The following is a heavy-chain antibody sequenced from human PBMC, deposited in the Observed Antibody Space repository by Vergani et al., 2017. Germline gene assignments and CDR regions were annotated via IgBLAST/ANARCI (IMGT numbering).Heavy chain of an antibody. CDR1: GFTFDAYA. CDR2: FCWNIGSI. V-gene: IGHV3-9*01. Sequence: EVQLLESGGGLVQPGRSLRLSCAASGFTFDAYAMHWVRQAPGKGLEWVSGFCWNIGSIGYADSVKGRFTISRDNAKNSLYLQMNSLRAEDTALYYCAKSPAGPDYFDYWGQGTLVTVSS. CDR3: AKSPAGPDYFDY. D-gene: IGHD2-2*01. J-gene: IGHJ4*02.